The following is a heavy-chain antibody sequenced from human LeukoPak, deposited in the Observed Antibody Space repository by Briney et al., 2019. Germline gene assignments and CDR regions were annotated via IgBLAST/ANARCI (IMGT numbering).Heavy chain of an antibody. Sequence: GGSLRLSCAASGFTFSSYSMNWVRQAPGKGLEWVSSISSSSSYIYYADSVKGRFTISGDNAKNSLYLQMNSLRAEDTAVYYCARGGYYDSSVPDYWGQGTLVTVSS. V-gene: IGHV3-21*01. J-gene: IGHJ4*02. CDR3: ARGGYYDSSVPDY. D-gene: IGHD3-22*01. CDR2: ISSSSSYI. CDR1: GFTFSSYS.